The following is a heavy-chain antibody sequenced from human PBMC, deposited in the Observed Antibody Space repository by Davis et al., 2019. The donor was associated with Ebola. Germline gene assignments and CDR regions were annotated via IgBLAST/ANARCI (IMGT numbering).Heavy chain of an antibody. D-gene: IGHD3-22*01. CDR2: IYYSGST. V-gene: IGHV4-39*07. J-gene: IGHJ4*02. Sequence: MPSETLSLTCTVSGGSISSSSYYWGWIRQPPGKGLEWIGSIYYSGSTNYNPSLKSRVTISVDTSKNQFSLKLSSVTAADTAVYYCARGPSYYYDSSGYFDYWGQGTLVTVSS. CDR1: GGSISSSSYY. CDR3: ARGPSYYYDSSGYFDY.